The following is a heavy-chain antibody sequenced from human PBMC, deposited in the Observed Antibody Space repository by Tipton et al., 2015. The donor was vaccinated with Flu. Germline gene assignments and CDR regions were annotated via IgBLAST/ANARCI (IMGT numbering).Heavy chain of an antibody. J-gene: IGHJ4*02. CDR2: IYHSGST. CDR1: GYSISSGYY. D-gene: IGHD6-19*01. CDR3: ARGPEQWLVNPHYFNY. V-gene: IGHV4-38-2*02. Sequence: TLSLTCTVSGYSISSGYYWGWIRQPPGKGLEWIGSIYHSGSTHYNPSLKSRVTISVDTSKNQFSLKLSSVTAADTAVYYCARGPEQWLVNPHYFNYWGQGSLLTVS.